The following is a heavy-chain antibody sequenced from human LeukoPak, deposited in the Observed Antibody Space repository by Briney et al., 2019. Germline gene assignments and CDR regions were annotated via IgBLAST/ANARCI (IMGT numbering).Heavy chain of an antibody. V-gene: IGHV4-34*01. CDR1: GGSFSGYY. Sequence: SETLSLTCAVYGGSFSGYYWSWIRQPPGKGLEWIGEIDHSGSTNYNPSLKSRVTISVDTSKNQFSLKLSSVTAADTAVYYCARRYCSGGSCYPNWFDPWGQGTLVTVSS. CDR3: ARRYCSGGSCYPNWFDP. J-gene: IGHJ5*02. D-gene: IGHD2-15*01. CDR2: IDHSGST.